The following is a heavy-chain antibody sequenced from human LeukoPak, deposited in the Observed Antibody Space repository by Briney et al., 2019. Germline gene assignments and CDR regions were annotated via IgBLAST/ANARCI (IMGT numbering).Heavy chain of an antibody. Sequence: SAKVSCKASGGTFSTFAIHAGSDGPEQRHERMGGIVPFFGTSTSAQKFQGRVMITSDESTSTPYMELSGLRSEDTAVYYCARSDITGTPSSDSYYFYCMDVWGKGTAVTVSS. D-gene: IGHD1-7*01. CDR3: ARSDITGTPSSDSYYFYCMDV. CDR1: GGTFSTFA. CDR2: IVPFFGTS. V-gene: IGHV1-69*13. J-gene: IGHJ6*03.